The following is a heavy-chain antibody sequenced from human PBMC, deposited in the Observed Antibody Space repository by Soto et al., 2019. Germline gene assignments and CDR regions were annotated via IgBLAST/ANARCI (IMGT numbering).Heavy chain of an antibody. D-gene: IGHD3-3*01. Sequence: SGGSMRLSCAASGFTFSSYAMSWVRQAPGKGLEWVSAISGSGGSTYYADSVKGRFTISRDNSKNTLYLQMNSLRAEDTAVYYCSGLSSGYYRTGVASMDVWGQGTTVTVSS. CDR1: GFTFSSYA. CDR3: SGLSSGYYRTGVASMDV. J-gene: IGHJ6*02. V-gene: IGHV3-23*01. CDR2: ISGSGGST.